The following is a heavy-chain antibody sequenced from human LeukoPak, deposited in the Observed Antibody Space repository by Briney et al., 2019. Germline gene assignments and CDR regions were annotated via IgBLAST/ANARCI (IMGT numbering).Heavy chain of an antibody. CDR1: GFTFSSYA. CDR2: ISYDGSNR. V-gene: IGHV3-30*04. CDR3: ARGPNCSSTSCYAYFDY. D-gene: IGHD2-2*01. Sequence: GGSLRLSCAASGFTFSSYAMHWVRQAPGKGLEWVAVISYDGSNRYYADSVKGRFTISRDNSKNTLYLQMNSLRAEDTAVYYCARGPNCSSTSCYAYFDYWGQGTLVTVSS. J-gene: IGHJ4*02.